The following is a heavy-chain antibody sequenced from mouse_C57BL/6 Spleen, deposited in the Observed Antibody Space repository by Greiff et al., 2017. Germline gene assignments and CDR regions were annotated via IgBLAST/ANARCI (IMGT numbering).Heavy chain of an antibody. V-gene: IGHV1-50*01. Sequence: VQLQQPGAELVKPGASVKLSCKASGYTFTSYWMQWVKQRPGQGLEWIGVIHPSDSYTNYNQKFKGKATLTVDTSSRTAYMQLSSLTSEEAAVYYSARWVTADWGKGNLGTGSA. J-gene: IGHJ3*01. CDR1: GYTFTSYW. CDR3: ARWVTAD. CDR2: IHPSDSYT. D-gene: IGHD2-1*01.